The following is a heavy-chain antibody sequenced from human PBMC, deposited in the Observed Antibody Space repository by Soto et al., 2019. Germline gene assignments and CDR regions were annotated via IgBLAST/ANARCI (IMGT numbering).Heavy chain of an antibody. CDR3: ARHVTSVTTWWFDP. V-gene: IGHV4-39*01. CDR1: GGSISSTSYY. D-gene: IGHD4-17*01. CDR2: IYYSGST. J-gene: IGHJ5*02. Sequence: QLQLQESGPGLVKPSETLSLTCTVSGGSISSTSYYWGWIRQPPGKGLEWIGSIYYSGSTYYNPSLQSRVTISVDTSKNQFSLKLNSVTAADTAVYYCARHVTSVTTWWFDPWGQGTLVTVSS.